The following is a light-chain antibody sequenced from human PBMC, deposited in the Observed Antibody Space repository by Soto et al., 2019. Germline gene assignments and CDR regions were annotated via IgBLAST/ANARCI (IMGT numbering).Light chain of an antibody. CDR3: QRYNKRPLT. Sequence: EIVMTQSPATLSLSPGEKATLSCRASQSVSNNLAWYQQKPGQAPRLLIYFASTRATGLPARFSGSGSGTEFSLTISSLRYEDFALYCCQRYNKRPLTFGGGTKVETK. J-gene: IGKJ4*01. V-gene: IGKV3-15*01. CDR1: QSVSNN. CDR2: FAS.